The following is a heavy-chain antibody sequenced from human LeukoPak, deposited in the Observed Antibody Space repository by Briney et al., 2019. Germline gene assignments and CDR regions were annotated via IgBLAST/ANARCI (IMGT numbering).Heavy chain of an antibody. CDR1: GYTFTSYD. V-gene: IGHV1-8*01. Sequence: ASVKVSRKASGYTFTSYDVNWVRQATGQGLEWMGWMNPNSGNTGYAQKFQGRVTMTRNTSISTAYMELSSLRSEDTAVYYCARGLRLRRPNYYYYVMDVWGQGTTVTVSS. CDR2: MNPNSGNT. D-gene: IGHD4-17*01. CDR3: ARGLRLRRPNYYYYVMDV. J-gene: IGHJ6*02.